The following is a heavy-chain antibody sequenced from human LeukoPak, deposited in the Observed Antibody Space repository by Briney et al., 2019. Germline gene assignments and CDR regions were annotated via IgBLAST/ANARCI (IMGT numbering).Heavy chain of an antibody. V-gene: IGHV1-69*04. CDR2: IIPILGIA. J-gene: IGHJ5*02. Sequence: SVKVSCKASGYTFTGYYMHWVRQAPGQGLEWMGRIIPILGIANYAQKFQGRVTITADKSTSTAYMEPSSLRSEDTAVYYCAREMQLVKNWFDPWGQGTLVTVSS. CDR3: AREMQLVKNWFDP. D-gene: IGHD6-13*01. CDR1: GYTFTGYY.